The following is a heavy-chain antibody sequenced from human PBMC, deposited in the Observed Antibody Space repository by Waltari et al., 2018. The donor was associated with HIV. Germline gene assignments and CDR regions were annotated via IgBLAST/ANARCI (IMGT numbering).Heavy chain of an antibody. J-gene: IGHJ4*02. CDR3: ARRGTGYYFDY. CDR1: GYSLPTYW. V-gene: IGHV5-51*01. CDR2: IYPADSDT. Sequence: EAQLVQSGAEVKKPGESLRLSCQGSGYSLPTYWIAWRRQMPGKGLEWMGIIYPADSDTRYSPSFQGQVTISADKSISTAYLQWSSLKASDTAIYYCARRGTGYYFDYWGQGTLVTVSS. D-gene: IGHD6-19*01.